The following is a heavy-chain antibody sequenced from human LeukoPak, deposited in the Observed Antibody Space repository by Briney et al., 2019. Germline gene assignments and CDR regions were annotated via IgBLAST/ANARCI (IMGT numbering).Heavy chain of an antibody. V-gene: IGHV4-59*13. CDR3: ARDGGWTWYMDV. J-gene: IGHJ6*03. CDR1: GGSISSYY. Sequence: SETLSLTCTVSGGSISSYYWSWTGAPPGRALEWIGCIYYSGTTNYNPSLKSRVTISVDTSKNQFSLKLSSVTAADTAVYYCARDGGWTWYMDVWGKGTTVTVSS. CDR2: IYYSGTT. D-gene: IGHD3-16*01.